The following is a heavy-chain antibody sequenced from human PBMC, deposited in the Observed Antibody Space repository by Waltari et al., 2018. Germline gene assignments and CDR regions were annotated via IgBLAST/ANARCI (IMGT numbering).Heavy chain of an antibody. CDR3: AREWELRGYYFDY. V-gene: IGHV1-3*01. D-gene: IGHD1-26*01. Sequence: QVQLVQSGAEVKKPGASVKVSCKASGYTFTSYAMHWVRQAPGQRLEWMGWINAGNGNTKYSQKFQGRVTITRDTSASTAYMELSSLRSEDTAVYYCAREWELRGYYFDYWGQGTLVTVSS. J-gene: IGHJ4*02. CDR1: GYTFTSYA. CDR2: INAGNGNT.